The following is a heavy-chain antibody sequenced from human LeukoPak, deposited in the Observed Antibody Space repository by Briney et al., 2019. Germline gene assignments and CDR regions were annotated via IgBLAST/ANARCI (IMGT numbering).Heavy chain of an antibody. J-gene: IGHJ4*02. V-gene: IGHV4-59*01. CDR3: ARDLLSSGDY. CDR1: VGSISPYY. Sequence: SETLSLTCIVSVGSISPYYWSWIRQPPGKGLEWIGCMFYSGTTNYNPSLKSRVTISVDTSKNQFSLKLSSVTAADTAVYYCARDLLSSGDYWGQGTLVTVSS. CDR2: MFYSGTT.